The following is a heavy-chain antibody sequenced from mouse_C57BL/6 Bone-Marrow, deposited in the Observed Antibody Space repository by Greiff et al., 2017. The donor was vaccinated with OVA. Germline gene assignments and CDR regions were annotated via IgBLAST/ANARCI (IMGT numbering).Heavy chain of an antibody. CDR3: ARGPLAY. J-gene: IGHJ3*01. CDR1: GYSFTGYF. Sequence: LVKPGDSVKISCKASGYSFTGYFMNWVMQSHGKSLEWIGRINPYNGDTFYNQKFKGKATLTVDKSSSTAHMELRSLTSEDSAVYYCARGPLAYWGQGTLVTVSA. V-gene: IGHV1-20*01. CDR2: INPYNGDT.